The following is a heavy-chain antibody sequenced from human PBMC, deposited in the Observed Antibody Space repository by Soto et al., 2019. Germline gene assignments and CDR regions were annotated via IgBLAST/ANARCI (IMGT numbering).Heavy chain of an antibody. J-gene: IGHJ6*02. D-gene: IGHD3-22*01. CDR3: ARDPRITMIAPPYGTDV. V-gene: IGHV3-11*06. Sequence: VGSLRLSCAASGFTFSDYYMSWIRQAPGKGLEWVSYISSSSSYTNYADSVKGRFTISRDNAKNSLYLQMNSLRAEDTAVYYCARDPRITMIAPPYGTDVWGQGTTVTVSS. CDR1: GFTFSDYY. CDR2: ISSSSSYT.